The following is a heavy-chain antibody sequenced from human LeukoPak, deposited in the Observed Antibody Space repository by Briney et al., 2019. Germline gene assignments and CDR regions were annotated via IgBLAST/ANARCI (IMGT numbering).Heavy chain of an antibody. J-gene: IGHJ4*02. D-gene: IGHD3-10*01. CDR2: ISDSGGST. CDR3: AKGTTITSPFDY. V-gene: IGHV3-23*01. CDR1: GFTFSSYA. Sequence: GESLRLSCAASGFTFSSYAMSWVRQAPGKGLEWVSTISDSGGSTYYADSVKGRFTISRDNFKNTLYLEMNSLRAEDTAVYYWAKGTTITSPFDYWGQGTLVTVSS.